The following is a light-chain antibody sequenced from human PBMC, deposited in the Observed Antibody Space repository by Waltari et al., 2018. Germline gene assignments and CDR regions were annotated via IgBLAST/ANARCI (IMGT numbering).Light chain of an antibody. CDR1: SRDIGGHNF. CDR3: SSYTGSDWV. J-gene: IGLJ3*02. CDR2: EVT. V-gene: IGLV2-8*01. Sequence: HSALTQPPSASGSPGQSVPISCTGPSRDIGGHNFVSWYQQPPGKAPKLIIYEVTKRPSGVPDRISASKSGNTASLTVSGLQADDEADYHCSSYTGSDWVFGGGTKLTVL.